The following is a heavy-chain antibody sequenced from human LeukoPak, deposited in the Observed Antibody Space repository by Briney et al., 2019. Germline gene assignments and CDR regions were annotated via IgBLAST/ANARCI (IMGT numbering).Heavy chain of an antibody. V-gene: IGHV1-3*01. CDR3: ARTVYSYGSPRFDY. CDR2: INAGNGNT. D-gene: IGHD5-18*01. Sequence: ASVKVSCKASGYTFTSYAMHWARQAPGQGLEWMGWINAGNGNTKYSQKFQGRVTITRDTSASTAYMELSSLRSEDTAVYYCARTVYSYGSPRFDYWGQGTLVTVSS. CDR1: GYTFTSYA. J-gene: IGHJ4*02.